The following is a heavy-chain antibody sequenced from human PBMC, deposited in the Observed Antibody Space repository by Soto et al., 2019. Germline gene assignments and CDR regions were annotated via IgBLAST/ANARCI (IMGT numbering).Heavy chain of an antibody. CDR3: ARAKLVGYYFDS. Sequence: SETLSLTCTVSGGSISSGDYYWSWIRQPPGKGLEWIGYIYYSGSTYYNPSLKSRVTISIDTSKNQFSLKLSSVTAADTAVYYCARAKLVGYYFDSWGQGTLVTVSS. J-gene: IGHJ4*02. D-gene: IGHD2-2*01. V-gene: IGHV4-30-4*01. CDR1: GGSISSGDYY. CDR2: IYYSGST.